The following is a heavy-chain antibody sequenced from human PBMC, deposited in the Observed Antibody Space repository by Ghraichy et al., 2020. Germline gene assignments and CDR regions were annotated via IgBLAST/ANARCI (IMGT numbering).Heavy chain of an antibody. D-gene: IGHD5-12*01. CDR2: RYYSGDT. Sequence: SETLSLTCTVSGGSISSYYWSWVRQPPGKGLEWIGYRYYSGDTSYNPSLKSRVAISMDTSKNQFSLKLSSVTAADTAVYYCARVHTGTYDAFWYFDLWGRGTLVTVSS. CDR3: ARVHTGTYDAFWYFDL. CDR1: GGSISSYY. J-gene: IGHJ2*01. V-gene: IGHV4-59*01.